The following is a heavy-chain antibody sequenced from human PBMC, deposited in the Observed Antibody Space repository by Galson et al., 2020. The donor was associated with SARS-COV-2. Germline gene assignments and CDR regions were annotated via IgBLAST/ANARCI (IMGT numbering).Heavy chain of an antibody. V-gene: IGHV3-72*01. Sequence: GGSLRLSCAASGFTFSDHYMDWVRQAPGKGLEWVGRTRNKANSYTTEYAASVKGRFTISRDDSKNSLYLQMNSLKTEDTAVYYCARAPTSNWDAFDIWGQGTMVTVSS. D-gene: IGHD7-27*01. CDR1: GFTFSDHY. J-gene: IGHJ3*02. CDR3: ARAPTSNWDAFDI. CDR2: TRNKANSYTT.